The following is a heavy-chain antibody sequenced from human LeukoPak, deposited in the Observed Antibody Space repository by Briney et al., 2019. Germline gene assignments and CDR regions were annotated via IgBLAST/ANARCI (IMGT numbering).Heavy chain of an antibody. J-gene: IGHJ6*03. CDR3: ARDKVGAAIGRYMDV. CDR2: INWNGGST. CDR1: GFTFDDYG. Sequence: PGGSLRLSCAASGFTFDDYGMSWVRQAPGKGLEWVSGINWNGGSTGYADSVKGRFTISRDNAKNSLYLQMNSLRAEDTAVYYCARDKVGAAIGRYMDVWGKGTTVTVSS. D-gene: IGHD2-15*01. V-gene: IGHV3-20*04.